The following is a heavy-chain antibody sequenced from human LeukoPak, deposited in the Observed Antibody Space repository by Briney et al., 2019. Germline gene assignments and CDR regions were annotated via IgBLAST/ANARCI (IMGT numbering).Heavy chain of an antibody. CDR3: AKEGRSSTPGY. CDR1: GFTFSNYN. Sequence: GGFLRLSCAASGFTFSNYNMDWVRQAPGKGLEWVSSISDSGSNVYYADSVKGRFTISRDNAKNSLFLQMTSLRAEDTAVYYCAKEGRSSTPGYWGQGTLVTVSS. D-gene: IGHD6-6*01. CDR2: ISDSGSNV. V-gene: IGHV3-21*01. J-gene: IGHJ4*02.